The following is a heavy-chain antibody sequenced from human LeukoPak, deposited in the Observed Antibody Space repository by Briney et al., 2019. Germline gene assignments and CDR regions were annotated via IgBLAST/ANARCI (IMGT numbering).Heavy chain of an antibody. D-gene: IGHD5-12*01. V-gene: IGHV3-7*01. CDR3: ASDPAQYSGYDFGYFQH. Sequence: PGGSLRLSCAASGFTFSSYWMSWVRQAPGKGLEWVANIKQDGSEKYYVDSVKGRFTISRDNAKNSLYLQMNSLRAEDTAVYYCASDPAQYSGYDFGYFQHWGQGTLVTVSS. CDR2: IKQDGSEK. CDR1: GFTFSSYW. J-gene: IGHJ1*01.